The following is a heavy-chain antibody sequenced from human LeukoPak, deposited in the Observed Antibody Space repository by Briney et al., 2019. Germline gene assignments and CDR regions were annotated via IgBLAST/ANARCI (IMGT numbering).Heavy chain of an antibody. Sequence: GGSLRLSCAASGFTFRGFLMSWVRQTPGKGLEWVANIKQDGSEKYYADSVKGRFTISRDNTKNSLSLQMNSLRAEDTAVYYCARDPPSFQHWGQGTLVTVSS. CDR1: GFTFRGFL. CDR3: ARDPPSFQH. J-gene: IGHJ1*01. CDR2: IKQDGSEK. V-gene: IGHV3-7*01.